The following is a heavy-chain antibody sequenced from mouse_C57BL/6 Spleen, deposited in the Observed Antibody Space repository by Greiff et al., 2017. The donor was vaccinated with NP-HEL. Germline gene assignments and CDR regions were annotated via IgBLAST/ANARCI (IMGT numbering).Heavy chain of an antibody. CDR3: ARSDYYGSSPGFDY. D-gene: IGHD1-1*01. CDR2: IHPNSGST. Sequence: QVQLQQSGAELVKPGASVKLSCKASGYTFTSYWMHWVKQRPGQGLEWIGMIHPNSGSTNYNEKFKSKATLTVDKSSSTAYMQLSSLTSEDSAVYYCARSDYYGSSPGFDYWGQGTTLTVSS. V-gene: IGHV1-64*01. CDR1: GYTFTSYW. J-gene: IGHJ2*01.